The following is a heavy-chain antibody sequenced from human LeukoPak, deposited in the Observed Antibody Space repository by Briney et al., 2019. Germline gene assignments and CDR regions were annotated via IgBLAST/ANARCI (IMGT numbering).Heavy chain of an antibody. CDR3: AKSRSGSANWALRIFDN. CDR2: ISNSGSST. D-gene: IGHD1-1*01. Sequence: GGSLRLSCAASGFTFSSYAMSWVRQAPGKGLEWVSAISNSGSSTYYADSVKGRFTISRDNSNNSLFVQMNSLRVEDTAVYFCAKSRSGSANWALRIFDNWGQGTLVTVSS. V-gene: IGHV3-23*01. CDR1: GFTFSSYA. J-gene: IGHJ4*02.